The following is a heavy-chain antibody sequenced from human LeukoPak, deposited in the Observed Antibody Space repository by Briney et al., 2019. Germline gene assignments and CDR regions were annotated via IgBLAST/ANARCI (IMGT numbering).Heavy chain of an antibody. J-gene: IGHJ4*02. Sequence: ASVKVSCKASGYTFKNYGVSWVRQAPGQGFEWMGWISASNGNTNYGQKFQGRVTMTTDTSTSTAYMELRSLRFDDTAVYYCGKGSTLGYWGQGTLVTVSS. V-gene: IGHV1-18*01. CDR3: GKGSTLGY. CDR1: GYTFKNYG. D-gene: IGHD7-27*01. CDR2: ISASNGNT.